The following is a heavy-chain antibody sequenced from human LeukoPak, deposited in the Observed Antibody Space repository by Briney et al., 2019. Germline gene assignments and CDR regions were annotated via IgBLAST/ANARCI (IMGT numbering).Heavy chain of an antibody. CDR2: ISYDGSNK. Sequence: PSGTLSLTCAVSGGSISSSWWSWVRQPPGKGLEWVAVISYDGSNKYYADSVKGRFTISRDNSKNTLYLQMNSLRAEDTAVYYCAKDRGDYYYDSSGYLDYWGQGTLVTVSS. V-gene: IGHV3-30*18. J-gene: IGHJ4*02. CDR1: GGSISSSW. D-gene: IGHD3-22*01. CDR3: AKDRGDYYYDSSGYLDY.